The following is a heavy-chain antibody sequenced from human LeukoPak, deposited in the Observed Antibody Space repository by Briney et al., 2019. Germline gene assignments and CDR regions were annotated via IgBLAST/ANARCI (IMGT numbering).Heavy chain of an antibody. CDR2: IYHSGST. J-gene: IGHJ6*03. Sequence: SETLSLTCTVSGYSISSGYYWGWIRQPPGKGLEWIGSIYHSGSTYYNPSLKSRVTISVDTSKNQFSLKLSSVTAADTAVYYCARCFSNNWFGRYDYYMDVWGKGTTVTVSS. D-gene: IGHD6-13*01. CDR3: ARCFSNNWFGRYDYYMDV. V-gene: IGHV4-38-2*02. CDR1: GYSISSGYY.